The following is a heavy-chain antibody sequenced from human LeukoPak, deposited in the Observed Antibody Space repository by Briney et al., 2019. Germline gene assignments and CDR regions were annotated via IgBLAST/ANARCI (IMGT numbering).Heavy chain of an antibody. CDR3: ARDLMGIAYRGAFYY. Sequence: PGGSLRLSCAASGFTFSDYEMNWVRQAPGKGLEWVSHISTNGDVIYYANSVKGRFTISRDNAKNSLYLQMNSLRAEDTAVYYCARDLMGIAYRGAFYYWGQGTLVTVSS. CDR1: GFTFSDYE. CDR2: ISTNGDVI. V-gene: IGHV3-48*03. J-gene: IGHJ4*02. D-gene: IGHD6-13*01.